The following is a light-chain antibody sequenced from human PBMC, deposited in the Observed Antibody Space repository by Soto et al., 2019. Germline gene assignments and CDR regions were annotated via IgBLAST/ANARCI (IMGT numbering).Light chain of an antibody. Sequence: EIVMTQSPATLSVSPGERATLSCRASQSVGSNLAWYQQKPGQAPRLLIYDASNRATGIPARFSGSGSGTEFILTISSLQSEDFGVYYCQQYNNWPPITFGQGTRLEIK. CDR3: QQYNNWPPIT. J-gene: IGKJ5*01. V-gene: IGKV3D-15*01. CDR2: DAS. CDR1: QSVGSN.